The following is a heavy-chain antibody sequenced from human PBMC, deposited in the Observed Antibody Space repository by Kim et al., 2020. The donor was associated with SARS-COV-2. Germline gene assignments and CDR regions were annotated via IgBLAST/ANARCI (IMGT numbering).Heavy chain of an antibody. D-gene: IGHD2-21*01. J-gene: IGHJ6*02. CDR1: GFTFHRLA. CDR3: VKDTAIHPNYDGMDV. CDR2: IGGDSVSK. Sequence: GGSLRLSRVASGFTFHRLAMHWVRQAPGKGLEWVSGIGGDSVSKGYADPVKGRFTISRDNAKNSLYLQMSSLRPEDTALYYCVKDTAIHPNYDGMDVWG. V-gene: IGHV3-9*01.